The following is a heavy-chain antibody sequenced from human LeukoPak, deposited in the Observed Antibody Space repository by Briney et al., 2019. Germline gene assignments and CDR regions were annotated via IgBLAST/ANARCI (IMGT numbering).Heavy chain of an antibody. CDR2: IYYSGST. CDR1: GGSISSYY. V-gene: IGHV4-59*08. D-gene: IGHD2-15*01. Sequence: SETLSLTCTVSGGSISSYYWSWIRQPPGKGLEWIGYIYYSGSTNYNPSLTPQISISINTSKHQFSLHMRSVAAAATAMYYCARPARFSSGGSCTSDWYFGLWGRGTLVTVSS. J-gene: IGHJ2*01. CDR3: ARPARFSSGGSCTSDWYFGL.